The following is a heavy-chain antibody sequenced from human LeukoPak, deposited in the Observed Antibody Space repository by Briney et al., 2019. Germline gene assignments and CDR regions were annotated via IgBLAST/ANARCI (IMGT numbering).Heavy chain of an antibody. CDR1: GYTFTSYG. Sequence: ASVKVSCKASGYTFTSYGISWVRQAPGQGLEWMGWISGYNGNTNYAQKLQGRVTMTTDTSTSTAYMELRSLRSDDTAVYYCARLPLIFYDSSGYYGGGFWFDPWGQGTLVTVSS. D-gene: IGHD3-22*01. V-gene: IGHV1-18*01. CDR3: ARLPLIFYDSSGYYGGGFWFDP. CDR2: ISGYNGNT. J-gene: IGHJ5*02.